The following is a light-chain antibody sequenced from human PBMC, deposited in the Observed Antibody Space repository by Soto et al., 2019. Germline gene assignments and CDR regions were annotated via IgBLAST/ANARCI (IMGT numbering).Light chain of an antibody. CDR3: AAWDDSLSVV. Sequence: QSVLTQPPSASGTPGQRVTISCSGSSSNTGRNFVNWYQQYPGTAPKLLIYSNNQRPSGVPDRFSGSKSGTSASLAISGLQSGDEADYFCAAWDDSLSVVFGGGTKLTVL. CDR2: SNN. V-gene: IGLV1-47*02. CDR1: SSNTGRNF. J-gene: IGLJ2*01.